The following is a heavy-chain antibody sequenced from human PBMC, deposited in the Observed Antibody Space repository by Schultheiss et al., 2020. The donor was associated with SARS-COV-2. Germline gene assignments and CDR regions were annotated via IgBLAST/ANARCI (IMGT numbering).Heavy chain of an antibody. J-gene: IGHJ4*02. Sequence: SVKVSCKASGGTFSSYAISWVRQAPGQGLEWMGGIIPIFGRANTAQKFQGRVTMTRDTSTSTVYMELRSLRSDDTAVYYCARVEMATFFDYWGQGTLVTVSS. V-gene: IGHV1-69*05. CDR3: ARVEMATFFDY. CDR1: GGTFSSYA. CDR2: IIPIFGRA. D-gene: IGHD5-24*01.